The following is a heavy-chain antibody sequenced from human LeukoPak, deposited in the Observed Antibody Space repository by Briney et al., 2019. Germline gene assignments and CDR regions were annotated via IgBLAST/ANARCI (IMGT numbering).Heavy chain of an antibody. Sequence: GESLKISCKGSGYNFATYWIGWVRQMPGKGLEWMGIIYPGDSDTRYSPSFQGQVTISADKSISTAYLQWSSLKASDTAMYYCARPGHNRLLVGTDEYYFDYWGQGTLVTVSS. CDR1: GYNFATYW. J-gene: IGHJ4*02. D-gene: IGHD3-16*01. CDR3: ARPGHNRLLVGTDEYYFDY. CDR2: IYPGDSDT. V-gene: IGHV5-51*01.